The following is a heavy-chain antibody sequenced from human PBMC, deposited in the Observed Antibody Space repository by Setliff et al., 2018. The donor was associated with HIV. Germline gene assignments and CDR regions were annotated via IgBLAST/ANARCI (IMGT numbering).Heavy chain of an antibody. J-gene: IGHJ3*02. CDR2: IYTSGST. CDR1: GDSISSGSYY. V-gene: IGHV4-61*09. Sequence: SETLSLTCTVSGDSISSGSYYWSWIRQPAGKGLEWIGHIYTSGSTNYNPSLKSRVTISVDTSKNQFSLKLSSVTAADTAVYYCAALGATSDAFDIWGQGTMVTVSS. CDR3: AALGATSDAFDI. D-gene: IGHD1-26*01.